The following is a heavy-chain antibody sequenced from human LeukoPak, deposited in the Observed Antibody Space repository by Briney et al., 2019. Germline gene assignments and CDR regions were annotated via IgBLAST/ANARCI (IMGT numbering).Heavy chain of an antibody. V-gene: IGHV3-9*01. CDR2: ISWNSGSI. Sequence: GGSLRLSCAASGFTFDDYAMHWVRQAPGKGLEWVSGISWNSGSIGYADSVKGRFTISRDNAKNSLYLQMNSLRAEDTALYYCAKDISYYDSSGYLDYWGQGTPVTVSS. CDR1: GFTFDDYA. J-gene: IGHJ4*02. CDR3: AKDISYYDSSGYLDY. D-gene: IGHD3-22*01.